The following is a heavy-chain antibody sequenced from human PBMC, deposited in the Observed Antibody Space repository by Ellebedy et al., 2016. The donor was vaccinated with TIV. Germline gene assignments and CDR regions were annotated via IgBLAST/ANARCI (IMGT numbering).Heavy chain of an antibody. J-gene: IGHJ4*02. CDR1: GFTFSSYG. CDR3: ERKNYGVFDY. D-gene: IGHD4-17*01. Sequence: GESLKISCAASGFTFSSYGFHWVRPAPGKGVEWGAVIWYDGSNKYYADAVQGRFTISRDNSKNTLYLQMNSLRAEVTAVYYCERKNYGVFDYWGQGTLVTVSS. V-gene: IGHV3-33*01. CDR2: IWYDGSNK.